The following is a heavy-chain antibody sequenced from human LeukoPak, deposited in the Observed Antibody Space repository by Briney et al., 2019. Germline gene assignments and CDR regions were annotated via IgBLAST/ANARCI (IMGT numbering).Heavy chain of an antibody. CDR3: ARSAAAGYYYGMDV. CDR1: GGSVSSGSYY. V-gene: IGHV4-61*01. CDR2: IYYSGST. D-gene: IGHD6-13*01. J-gene: IGHJ6*04. Sequence: SETLSLTCTVPGGSVSSGSYYWSWIRQPPGKGLEWIGYIYYSGSTNYNPSLKSRVTISVDTSKNQFSLKLSSVTAADTAVYYCARSAAAGYYYGMDVWGKGTTVTVSS.